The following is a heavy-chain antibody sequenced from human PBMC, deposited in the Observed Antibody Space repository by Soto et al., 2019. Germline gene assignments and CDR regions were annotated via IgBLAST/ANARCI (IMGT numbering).Heavy chain of an antibody. Sequence: QVQLQESGPGLVKPSETLSLTCTVSGVSITSHYWTWIRQPPGKGLAWIGNIHYSGSTNYSPSLKGRVIISGDTSENQSSLKLSSVTPADTAVYYCTVGGAGHPFDYWGQGTLVTVSS. CDR2: IHYSGST. D-gene: IGHD3-16*01. CDR1: GVSITSHY. V-gene: IGHV4-59*11. CDR3: TVGGAGHPFDY. J-gene: IGHJ4*02.